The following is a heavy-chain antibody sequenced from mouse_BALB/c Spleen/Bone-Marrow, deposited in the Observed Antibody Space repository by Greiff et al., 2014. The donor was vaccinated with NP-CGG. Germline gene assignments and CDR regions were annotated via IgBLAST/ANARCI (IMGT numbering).Heavy chain of an antibody. CDR2: ISSGGSNT. J-gene: IGHJ4*01. Sequence: EVKLVESGGDLVKPGGSLKLSCAASGFTFTSYGMSWGRQTPDKRLEWVATISSGGSNTYYPDSVKGRFNISRDNAKNTLYLQMSSLKSEDTAMYYCARHQRYYAMDYWGQGTSVTVSS. V-gene: IGHV5-6*01. CDR1: GFTFTSYG. CDR3: ARHQRYYAMDY.